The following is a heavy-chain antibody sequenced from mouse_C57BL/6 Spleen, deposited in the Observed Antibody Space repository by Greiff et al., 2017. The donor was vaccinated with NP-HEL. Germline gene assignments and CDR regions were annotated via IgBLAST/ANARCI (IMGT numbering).Heavy chain of an antibody. J-gene: IGHJ3*01. V-gene: IGHV1-55*01. CDR2: IYPGSGST. D-gene: IGHD2-3*01. CDR1: GYTFTSYW. Sequence: QVHVKQPGAELVKPGASVKMSCKASGYTFTSYWITWVKQRPGQGLEWIGDIYPGSGSTNYNEKFKSKATLTVDTSSSTAYMQLSSLTSEDSAVYYCARFGLYPFAYWGQGTLVTVSA. CDR3: ARFGLYPFAY.